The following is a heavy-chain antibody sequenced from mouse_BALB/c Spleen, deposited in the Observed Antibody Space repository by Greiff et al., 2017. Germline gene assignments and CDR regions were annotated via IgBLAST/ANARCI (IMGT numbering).Heavy chain of an antibody. CDR1: GFTFSDYY. J-gene: IGHJ4*01. V-gene: IGHV5-4*02. Sequence: EVKLVESGGGLVKPGGSLKLSCAASGFTFSDYYMYWVRQTPEKRLEWVAIISDGGSYTYYPDSVKGRFTISRDNAKNNLYLQMSSLKSEDTAMYYCAKIYYDYDDYAMDYWGQGTSVTVSS. CDR3: AKIYYDYDDYAMDY. D-gene: IGHD2-4*01. CDR2: ISDGGSYT.